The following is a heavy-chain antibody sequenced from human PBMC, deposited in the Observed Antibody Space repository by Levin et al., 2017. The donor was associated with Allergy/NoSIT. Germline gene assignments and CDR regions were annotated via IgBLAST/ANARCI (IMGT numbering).Heavy chain of an antibody. D-gene: IGHD3-10*01. CDR2: ISHSGSS. J-gene: IGHJ2*01. V-gene: IGHV4-34*01. CDR1: GGSVTGYY. Sequence: SETLSLTCAVYGGSVTGYYWNWIRQPPGKGLEWIGEISHSGSSNYDPSLKSRVSMSVEEAENQVSLKLTSVTAADTAVYYCARGRVLYYYASRELVVDWYFDIWGRGALVTVSS. CDR3: ARGRVLYYYASRELVVDWYFDI.